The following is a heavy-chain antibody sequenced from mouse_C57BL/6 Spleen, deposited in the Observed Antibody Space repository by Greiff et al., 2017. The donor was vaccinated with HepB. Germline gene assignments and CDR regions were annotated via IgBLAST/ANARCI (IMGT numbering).Heavy chain of an antibody. V-gene: IGHV1-55*01. CDR1: GYTFTSHW. Sequence: VQLQQPGAELVKPGASVKMSCKASGYTFTSHWITWVKQRPGQGLEWIGDIYPGSGSTNYNEKFKSKATLTVDTSSSTAYMQLSSLTSEDSAVYYCAPWGIYDGYYGGFAYWGQGTLVTVSA. J-gene: IGHJ3*01. CDR2: IYPGSGST. CDR3: APWGIYDGYYGGFAY. D-gene: IGHD2-3*01.